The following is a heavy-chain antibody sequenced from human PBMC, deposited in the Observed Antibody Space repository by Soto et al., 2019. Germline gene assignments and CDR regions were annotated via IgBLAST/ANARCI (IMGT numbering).Heavy chain of an antibody. Sequence: EVQLVQSGAEVKKPGESLKISCKGSGYSFTSYWIGWVRQMPGKGLEWMGIIYPGDSDTRYSPSFQGQVTISADKSISTAYLQWSSLKASDTAMYYCARRENRNYVGPAFDIWGQGTMVTVSS. CDR2: IYPGDSDT. V-gene: IGHV5-51*01. J-gene: IGHJ3*02. CDR3: ARRENRNYVGPAFDI. D-gene: IGHD1-7*01. CDR1: GYSFTSYW.